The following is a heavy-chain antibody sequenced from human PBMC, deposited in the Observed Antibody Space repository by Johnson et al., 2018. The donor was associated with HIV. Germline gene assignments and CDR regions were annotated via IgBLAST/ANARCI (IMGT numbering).Heavy chain of an antibody. D-gene: IGHD2-21*02. CDR3: AREGSGHAVVLTATRRGYGFGLDL. CDR2: ISGSGGST. CDR1: GFTFSSSA. V-gene: IGHV3-23*04. Sequence: VQLVESGGGLVQPGGSLRLSCAASGFTFSSSAMSWVRQAPGKGLEWVSAISGSGGSTYYADSVQGRFPISRDNSKHTLYLQMNSLRAEDTAMYYCAREGSGHAVVLTATRRGYGFGLDLWGQGTVVTVSS. J-gene: IGHJ3*01.